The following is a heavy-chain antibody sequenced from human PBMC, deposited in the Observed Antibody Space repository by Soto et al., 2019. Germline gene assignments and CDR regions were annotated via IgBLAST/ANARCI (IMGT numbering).Heavy chain of an antibody. CDR1: GGSISSGDYY. Sequence: SETLSLTCTVSGGSISSGDYYWSWIRQPPGKGLEWIGYIYYSGSTYYNPSLKSRVTISVDTSKNQFSLKLSSVAAADTAVYYCARVTTEYYYYGMDVWGQGTTVTVSS. CDR2: IYYSGST. D-gene: IGHD3-22*01. V-gene: IGHV4-30-4*01. J-gene: IGHJ6*02. CDR3: ARVTTEYYYYGMDV.